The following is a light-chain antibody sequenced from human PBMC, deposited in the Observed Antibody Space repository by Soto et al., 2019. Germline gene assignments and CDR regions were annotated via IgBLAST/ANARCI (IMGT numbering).Light chain of an antibody. V-gene: IGKV3-20*01. J-gene: IGKJ1*01. CDR3: QQYGGSPWT. CDR2: GAS. CDR1: QSVSNNY. Sequence: EIVLTQSPGTLSLSPGERATLSCRASQSVSNNYLAWYQQKPGQAPRLLIYGASSRATGIPDRFSGSGSGTDFTLTISRLEPEDFAVFYCQQYGGSPWTFGQGTKVDIK.